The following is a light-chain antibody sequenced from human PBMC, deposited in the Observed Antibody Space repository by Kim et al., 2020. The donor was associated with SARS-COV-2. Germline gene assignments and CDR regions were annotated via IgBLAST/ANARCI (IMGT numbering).Light chain of an antibody. CDR3: QQYGSSSWT. Sequence: PGERATPSCRTTLSVSGYLAWYQQKPGQAPRLLIYAASTRAPGIPDRFSGSGSGPDFTLIISRLEPEDAAVYYCQQYGSSSWTFGQGTKVDIK. CDR1: LSVSGY. J-gene: IGKJ1*01. CDR2: AAS. V-gene: IGKV3-20*01.